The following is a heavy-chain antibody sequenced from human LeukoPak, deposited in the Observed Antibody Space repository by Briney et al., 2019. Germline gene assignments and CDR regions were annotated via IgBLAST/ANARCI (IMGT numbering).Heavy chain of an antibody. CDR3: ERSPPAQARWGYYFDS. CDR2: INQDGRER. Sequence: GGSLRLSRAASGFTFSNCWLGCLRQAPGKGREAVANINQDGRERYFVDFVRGPCTIFRDNAKNSLFLQLYSLRAEDSAVYYCERSPPAQARWGYYFDSWGKGTLVTVSS. D-gene: IGHD2-21*01. J-gene: IGHJ4*02. V-gene: IGHV3-7*01. CDR1: GFTFSNCW.